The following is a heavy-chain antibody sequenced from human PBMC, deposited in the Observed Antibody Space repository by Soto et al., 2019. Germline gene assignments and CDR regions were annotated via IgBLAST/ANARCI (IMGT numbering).Heavy chain of an antibody. CDR3: ARENWKVYYYYGMDV. V-gene: IGHV4-59*01. D-gene: IGHD1-1*01. CDR2: IYYSGST. CDR1: GGSISSYY. J-gene: IGHJ6*02. Sequence: SETLSLTCTVSGGSISSYYWSWIRQPPGKGLEWIGYIYYSGSTNYNPPLKSRVTISVDTSKNQFSLKLSSVTAADTAVYYCARENWKVYYYYGMDVWGQGTTVTVS.